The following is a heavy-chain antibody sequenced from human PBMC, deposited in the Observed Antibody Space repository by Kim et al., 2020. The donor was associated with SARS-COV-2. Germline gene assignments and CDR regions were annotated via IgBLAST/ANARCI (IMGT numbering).Heavy chain of an antibody. V-gene: IGHV3-23*01. Sequence: GGSLRLSCAASGFTFNSYAMTWVRQAPGKGLEWVSTISGSGGSTYYTDSVKGRFTISRDNSKNTLYLQMNSLRAEDTAVFYCAKSLTYYYYGLDVWGQGTTVTVSS. J-gene: IGHJ6*02. CDR3: AKSLTYYYYGLDV. CDR2: ISGSGGST. CDR1: GFTFNSYA.